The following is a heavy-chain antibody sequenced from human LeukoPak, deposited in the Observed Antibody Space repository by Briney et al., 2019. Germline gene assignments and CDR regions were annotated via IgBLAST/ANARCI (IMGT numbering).Heavy chain of an antibody. CDR2: IRAYNGNT. Sequence: GASVKVSCMASVYTFTSYGLTWVRQAPGQGREWMGWIRAYNGNTNFAQKLQGRVSMTTGTSTSTAYMELRSLRSDDTAVYYCAKDSDYGRLMDSWGQGTLVTVSS. J-gene: IGHJ4*02. V-gene: IGHV1-18*01. CDR3: AKDSDYGRLMDS. CDR1: VYTFTSYG. D-gene: IGHD4-17*01.